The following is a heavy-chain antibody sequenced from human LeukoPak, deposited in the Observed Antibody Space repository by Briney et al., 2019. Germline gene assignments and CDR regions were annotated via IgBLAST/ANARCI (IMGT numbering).Heavy chain of an antibody. CDR3: ARAEGEWGLPTGFDY. J-gene: IGHJ4*02. D-gene: IGHD1-26*01. CDR2: ISSSSSYI. Sequence: AGGSLRLSFAASGSTFGTYSMNWVRQAPGKGLEWVSSISSSSSYIYYADSVKGRFTISRDNAKNSLYLQMNSLRAEDTAVYYCARAEGEWGLPTGFDYWGQGTLVTVSS. CDR1: GSTFGTYS. V-gene: IGHV3-21*01.